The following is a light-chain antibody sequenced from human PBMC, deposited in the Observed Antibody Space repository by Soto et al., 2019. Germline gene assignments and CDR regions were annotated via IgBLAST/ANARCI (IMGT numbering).Light chain of an antibody. CDR2: DAS. CDR1: QSVSSN. V-gene: IGKV3-11*01. CDR3: QQRSNWPS. J-gene: IGKJ5*01. Sequence: EIVMTQSPATLSVSPWERATLSCRASQSVSSNLAWYQQKPGQAPRLLIYDASNRATGIPARFSGSGSGTDFTLTISSLEPEDFAVYYCQQRSNWPSFGQGTRLE.